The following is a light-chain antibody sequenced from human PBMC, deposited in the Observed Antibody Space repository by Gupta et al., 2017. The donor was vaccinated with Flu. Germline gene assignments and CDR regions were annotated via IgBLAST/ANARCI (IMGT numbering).Light chain of an antibody. V-gene: IGKV4-1*01. CDR1: QNSRYSSNNKSY. Sequence: IVITHLPHSLAVSLGEWATINCTPSQNSRYSSNNKSYLAWYQQKPGQPPKLLIYWASTRESGVPDRFSGSGSGADFTLTISSLQAEDVAIYYCQQYDSNSWTFGQGTKVEIK. J-gene: IGKJ1*01. CDR2: WAS. CDR3: QQYDSNSWT.